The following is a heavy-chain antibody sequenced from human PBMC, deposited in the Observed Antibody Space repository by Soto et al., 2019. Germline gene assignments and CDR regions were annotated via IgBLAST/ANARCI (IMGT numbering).Heavy chain of an antibody. D-gene: IGHD3-22*01. CDR2: ISGSGDVQ. CDR3: ARDLGYYDSSGYFDY. J-gene: IGHJ4*02. V-gene: IGHV3-11*01. Sequence: GSLRLSCAASGFTFSDYYMSWIRQAPGKGLEWVSYISGSGDVQYYADSVKGRFTISRDNAKNSLYLQMNSLRAEDTAVYFCARDLGYYDSSGYFDYWGQRTLVTVSS. CDR1: GFTFSDYY.